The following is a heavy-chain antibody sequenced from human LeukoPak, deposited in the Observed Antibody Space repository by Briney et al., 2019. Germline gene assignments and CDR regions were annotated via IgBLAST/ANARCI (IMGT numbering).Heavy chain of an antibody. Sequence: GGSLRLSCAASGFTFSSYAMSWVRQAPGKGLEWVSAISGSGGSTYYADSVKGRFTISRDNSKNTLYLQMNSLRAEDTAVYYCAKEEGWFGELLSEAHAFDIWGQGTMVTVSS. D-gene: IGHD3-10*01. CDR3: AKEEGWFGELLSEAHAFDI. CDR2: ISGSGGST. CDR1: GFTFSSYA. V-gene: IGHV3-23*01. J-gene: IGHJ3*02.